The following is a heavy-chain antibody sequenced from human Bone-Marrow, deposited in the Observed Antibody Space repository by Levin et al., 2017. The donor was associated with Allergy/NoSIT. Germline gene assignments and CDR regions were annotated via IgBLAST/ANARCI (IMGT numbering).Heavy chain of an antibody. CDR3: ARDKGSGHSKNFDY. V-gene: IGHV3-21*01. CDR2: ISSSSSYI. CDR1: GFTFSSYS. Sequence: GGSLRLSCAASGFTFSSYSMNWVRQAPGKGLEWVSSISSSSSYIYYADSVKGRFTISRDNAKNSLYLQMNSLRAEDTAVYYCARDKGSGHSKNFDYWGQGTLVTVSS. J-gene: IGHJ4*02. D-gene: IGHD6-19*01.